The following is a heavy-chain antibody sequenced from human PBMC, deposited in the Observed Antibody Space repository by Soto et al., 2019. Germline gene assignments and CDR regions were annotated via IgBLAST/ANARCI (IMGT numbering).Heavy chain of an antibody. CDR2: IIPIFGTA. CDR3: ARQDVVVVAVDYYYGMDV. D-gene: IGHD2-15*01. Sequence: SVKVSCKASGGTFSSYAISWVRQAPGQGLEWMGGIIPIFGTANYAQKFQGRVTITADESTSTAYMELSSLRSEDTAVYYCARQDVVVVAVDYYYGMDVWGQGTTVTVSS. V-gene: IGHV1-69*13. CDR1: GGTFSSYA. J-gene: IGHJ6*02.